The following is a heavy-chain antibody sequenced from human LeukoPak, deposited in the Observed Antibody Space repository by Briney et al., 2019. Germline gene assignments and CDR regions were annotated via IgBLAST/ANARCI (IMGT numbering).Heavy chain of an antibody. V-gene: IGHV3-23*01. CDR3: ARGPSGYHNT. CDR1: GFTFRSYG. J-gene: IGHJ4*02. Sequence: GGSLRLSWAASGFTFRSYGMSWVRQAPGKGLEWVSGIRGVGTSTHYADSVKGRFTISRDNSKNTLYLQMNSLRAEDTAVYYCARGPSGYHNTGGQGTLVTVSS. D-gene: IGHD5-12*01. CDR2: IRGVGTST.